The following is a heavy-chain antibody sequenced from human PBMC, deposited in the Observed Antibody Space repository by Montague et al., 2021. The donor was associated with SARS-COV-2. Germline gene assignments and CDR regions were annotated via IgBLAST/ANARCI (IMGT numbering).Heavy chain of an antibody. D-gene: IGHD3-22*01. CDR3: ARGRQHFNMIVVAMTGGEYYFDY. Sequence: SETLSLTCAVYGGSFSDYYWSWIRQPPGKGLEWIGEINHRGTSNYNPSLKSRVSISVDTSKNQFSLYLGSVTAADTAMYYCARGRQHFNMIVVAMTGGEYYFDYWGQGTLVTVSS. V-gene: IGHV4-34*01. CDR1: GGSFSDYY. CDR2: INHRGTS. J-gene: IGHJ4*02.